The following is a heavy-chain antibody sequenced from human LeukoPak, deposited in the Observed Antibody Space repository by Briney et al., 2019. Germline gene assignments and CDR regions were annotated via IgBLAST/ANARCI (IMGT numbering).Heavy chain of an antibody. CDR3: ARAMDV. V-gene: IGHV3-7*03. Sequence: GGSLRLSCAGSGFTFSTYWMNWVRQAPGKGLERVANINEDGSKKHYVDSVKGRFTISRDNAKNSLSLQMNSLSAEDTAVYYCARAMDVWGQGTTVTVSS. CDR2: INEDGSKK. CDR1: GFTFSTYW. J-gene: IGHJ6*02.